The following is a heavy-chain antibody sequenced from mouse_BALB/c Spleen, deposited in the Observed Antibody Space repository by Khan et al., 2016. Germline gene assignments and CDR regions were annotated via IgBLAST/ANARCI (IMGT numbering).Heavy chain of an antibody. J-gene: IGHJ2*01. Sequence: QVQLQQSGAELMKPGASVKISCKATGYTFSSYWIEWVKQRPGHGLEWIGEFLPGSGSTKYNEKFRGQATFTADTSSHTAYMQLSSLTSEDSVVPYGARTDRRGYFDYWGQGTTLTVSS. CDR3: ARTDRRGYFDY. V-gene: IGHV1-9*01. CDR2: FLPGSGST. CDR1: GYTFSSYW.